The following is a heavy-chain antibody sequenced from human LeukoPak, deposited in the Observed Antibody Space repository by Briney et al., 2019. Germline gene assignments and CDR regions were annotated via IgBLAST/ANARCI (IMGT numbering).Heavy chain of an antibody. CDR3: AREYSGYDGGDY. V-gene: IGHV4-61*02. J-gene: IGHJ4*02. CDR2: IYTSGST. D-gene: IGHD5-12*01. CDR1: GGSISSGSYY. Sequence: SQTLSLTCTVSGGSISSGSYYWSWLRQPAGTGLEWIGRIYTSGSTNYNPSLKSRVTISVDTSKNQFSLKLGSVTAADTAVYYCAREYSGYDGGDYWGQGTLVTVSS.